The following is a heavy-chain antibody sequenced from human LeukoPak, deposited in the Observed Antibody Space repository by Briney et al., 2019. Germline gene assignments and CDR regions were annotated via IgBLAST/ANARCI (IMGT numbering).Heavy chain of an antibody. Sequence: SETLSLTCAVYGGSFSGYYWSWIRQPPGKGLEWIGEINHSGSTNYNPSLKSRVTISVDTSKNQFSLKLSSVTAADTAVYYCARHGGYYGSGSRYWGQGTLVTVSS. D-gene: IGHD3-10*01. J-gene: IGHJ4*02. V-gene: IGHV4-34*01. CDR3: ARHGGYYGSGSRY. CDR1: GGSFSGYY. CDR2: INHSGST.